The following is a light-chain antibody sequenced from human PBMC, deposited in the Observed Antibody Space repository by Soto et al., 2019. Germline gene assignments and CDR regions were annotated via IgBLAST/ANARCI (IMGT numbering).Light chain of an antibody. J-gene: IGKJ1*01. CDR1: QSVSSSY. V-gene: IGKV3-20*01. CDR2: GAS. Sequence: EIVLTQSPGTLSLSPGERATLSCRASQSVSSSYLAWCQQKPGQAPRLLIYGASSRATGIPDRFSGSGSGKDFTLTISRLEPEDFAGYYCQQYGSSPWTFGQGTKVEIK. CDR3: QQYGSSPWT.